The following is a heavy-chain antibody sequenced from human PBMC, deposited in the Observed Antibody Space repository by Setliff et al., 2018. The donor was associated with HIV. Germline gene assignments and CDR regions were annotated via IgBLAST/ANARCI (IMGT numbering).Heavy chain of an antibody. CDR3: ARDRPGDGGNYQIDY. CDR2: IYPNSGDT. V-gene: IGHV1-2*02. Sequence: ASVKVSCKASGYTFTGYYIHWVRQAPGQGLEWMGWIYPNSGDTKYAQKFLGRVTMTRDTSISTAYMELSWLSSDDTAVYYCARDRPGDGGNYQIDYWGQGTLVTVSS. D-gene: IGHD4-4*01. J-gene: IGHJ4*02. CDR1: GYTFTGYY.